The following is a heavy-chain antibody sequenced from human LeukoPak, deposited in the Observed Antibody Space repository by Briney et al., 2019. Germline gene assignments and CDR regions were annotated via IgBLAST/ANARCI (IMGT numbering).Heavy chain of an antibody. D-gene: IGHD6-19*01. Sequence: SETLSLTCTVSAGSISSNSYYWGWIRQPPGKGLEWIGSIYYSGSTYYNPSLKSRVTISVDTSKNQFSLKLSSVTAADTAVYYCARHLLRHNIAVAANWFDPWGQGTLVTVSS. CDR1: AGSISSNSYY. CDR2: IYYSGST. J-gene: IGHJ5*02. V-gene: IGHV4-39*01. CDR3: ARHLLRHNIAVAANWFDP.